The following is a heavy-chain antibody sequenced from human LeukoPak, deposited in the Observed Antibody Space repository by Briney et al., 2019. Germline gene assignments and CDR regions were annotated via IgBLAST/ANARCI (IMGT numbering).Heavy chain of an antibody. Sequence: SETLSLTCTVSGGSISSSSYYWGWIRQPPGKGLEWIGSIYYSGSTYYNPSLKSRVTLSVDTSKNQFSLKLSSVTAADTAVYYCAGVVVPGWFDPWGQGNLVTVSS. V-gene: IGHV4-39*07. CDR3: AGVVVPGWFDP. D-gene: IGHD2-15*01. J-gene: IGHJ5*02. CDR2: IYYSGST. CDR1: GGSISSSSYY.